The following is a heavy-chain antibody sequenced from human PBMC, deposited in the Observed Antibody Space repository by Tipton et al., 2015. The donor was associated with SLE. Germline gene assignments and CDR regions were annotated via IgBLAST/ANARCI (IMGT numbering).Heavy chain of an antibody. CDR2: INHSGST. CDR1: GGSFSGYY. D-gene: IGHD5-24*01. Sequence: TLSLTCAVYGGSFSGYYWSWIRQPPGKGLEWIGEINHSGSTNYNPSLKSRVTISVDTSKNQFSLKLSSVTAADTAVYYCARDRDGSDGAFDIWGQGTMVTVSS. V-gene: IGHV4-34*01. CDR3: ARDRDGSDGAFDI. J-gene: IGHJ3*02.